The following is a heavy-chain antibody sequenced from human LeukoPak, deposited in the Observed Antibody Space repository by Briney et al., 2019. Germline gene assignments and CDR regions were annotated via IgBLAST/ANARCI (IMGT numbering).Heavy chain of an antibody. Sequence: GGSLRLSCAASGFTFSSYAMSWVRQAPGKGLEWVSAISGSGGSTYYADSVKGRFTISRDNSKNTLYLQMNSLRAEDTAVYYCAKDHREYQLLLDHVDYWGQGTLVTVSS. CDR1: GFTFSSYA. CDR3: AKDHREYQLLLDHVDY. D-gene: IGHD2-2*01. CDR2: ISGSGGST. J-gene: IGHJ4*02. V-gene: IGHV3-23*01.